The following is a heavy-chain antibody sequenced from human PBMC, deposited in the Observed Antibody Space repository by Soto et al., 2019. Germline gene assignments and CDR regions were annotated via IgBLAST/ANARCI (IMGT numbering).Heavy chain of an antibody. CDR1: GFGFNGYD. V-gene: IGHV3-13*01. D-gene: IGHD3-16*01. CDR2: ISTAGDT. CDR3: ARGGDRFDGMDV. J-gene: IGHJ6*02. Sequence: EVQLVESGGGLVQPGGSLRLSCAASGFGFNGYDMHWVRQAPGKNLEWVAAISTAGDTYYLGSEKGRFTISREDAKNSLSLQMNSLRVGDTAVYYCARGGDRFDGMDVWGQGTTVTVSS.